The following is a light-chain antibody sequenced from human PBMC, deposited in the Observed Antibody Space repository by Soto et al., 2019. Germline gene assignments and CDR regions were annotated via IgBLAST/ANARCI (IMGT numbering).Light chain of an antibody. CDR2: GAS. J-gene: IGKJ2*01. CDR3: QQYVNWPPRHT. V-gene: IGKV3-15*01. CDR1: QSVGTD. Sequence: EIVMTQSPATLSVSPGERATLSCRASQSVGTDLAWYQQKPGQGPRLLIYGASTSSSGVPGRFSGSVSGTDFTLTIDSLQSEDFAIYYCQQYVNWPPRHTFGQGTKLEF.